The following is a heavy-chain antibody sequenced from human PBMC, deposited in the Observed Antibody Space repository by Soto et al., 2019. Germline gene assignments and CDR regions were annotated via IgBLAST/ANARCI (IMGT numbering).Heavy chain of an antibody. D-gene: IGHD6-19*01. CDR2: IYYSGST. Sequence: QVQLQESGPGLVKPSETLSLTCSVSGGSVSSGDYYWSWVRQPPGKGLEWIGNIYYSGSTKSSPSLKSRVTISVEKSKNQFSLKLSSVTAADTAVYYCARDRVGGGWLVVESDWGQGTLVTVSA. CDR1: GGSVSSGDYY. V-gene: IGHV4-61*08. J-gene: IGHJ4*02. CDR3: ARDRVGGGWLVVESD.